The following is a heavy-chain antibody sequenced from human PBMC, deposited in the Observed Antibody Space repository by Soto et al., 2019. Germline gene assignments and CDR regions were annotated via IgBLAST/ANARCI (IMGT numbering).Heavy chain of an antibody. V-gene: IGHV3-30*03. J-gene: IGHJ4*02. Sequence: QVQLVESGGGVVQPGRSLRLSCAASGFTFSSYGMHWVRQAPGKGLEWVAVISYDGSNKYYADSVKGRFTISRDNSKNTLYLQMNSLRAEDTAVYYWAYGTGGSGGSCPSDWGQGTLVTVSS. CDR3: AYGTGGSGGSCPSD. CDR1: GFTFSSYG. D-gene: IGHD2-15*01. CDR2: ISYDGSNK.